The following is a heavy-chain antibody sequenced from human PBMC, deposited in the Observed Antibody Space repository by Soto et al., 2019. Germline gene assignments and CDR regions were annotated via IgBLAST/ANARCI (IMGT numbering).Heavy chain of an antibody. J-gene: IGHJ4*02. D-gene: IGHD7-27*01. CDR3: ARGPLTPHFDY. CDR2: IFYSGST. V-gene: IGHV4-31*03. CDR1: GGPISSGGYY. Sequence: SETLSLTCTVSGGPISSGGYYWSWIRQHPGKGLEWIGYIFYSGSTYYNPSLKSRVSISVDTSKNQFSLKLSSVTAADTAVFYCARGPLTPHFDYWGQGALVTVSS.